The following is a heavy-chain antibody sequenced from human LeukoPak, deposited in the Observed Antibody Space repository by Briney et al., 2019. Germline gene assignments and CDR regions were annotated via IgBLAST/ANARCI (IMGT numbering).Heavy chain of an antibody. CDR3: ASQYYDILTGYYRYFDY. Sequence: ASVKVSCKAPGGPFSSYPISWVRQAPGQRLEWMGWINGGNGNTKYSQNFQGRVTISRDTSASTAHMELSSLRSEDTAVYYCASQYYDILTGYYRYFDYWGQGTLVTVFS. J-gene: IGHJ4*02. V-gene: IGHV1-3*01. D-gene: IGHD3-9*01. CDR2: INGGNGNT. CDR1: GGPFSSYP.